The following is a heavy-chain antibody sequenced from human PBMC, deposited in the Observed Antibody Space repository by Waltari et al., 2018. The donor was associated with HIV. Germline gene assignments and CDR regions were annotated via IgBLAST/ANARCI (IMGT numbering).Heavy chain of an antibody. CDR2: ISYDGSNK. CDR3: ARGDITLTSSSLDQ. J-gene: IGHJ4*02. D-gene: IGHD3-16*01. V-gene: IGHV3-30*01. CDR1: GFTFSSYA. Sequence: QVQLVESGGGVVQPGRSLSLSCAASGFTFSSYAMHWVRQAPGKGLEGLAVISYDGSNKYYADSVKGRFTISRDNSKNTLYLQMNSLRAEDTAIYYCARGDITLTSSSLDQWGQGSLVTVSS.